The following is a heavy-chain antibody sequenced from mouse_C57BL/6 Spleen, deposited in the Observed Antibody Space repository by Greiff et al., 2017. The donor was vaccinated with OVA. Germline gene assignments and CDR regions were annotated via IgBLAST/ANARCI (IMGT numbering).Heavy chain of an antibody. CDR3: ARSRSSYYYAMDY. V-gene: IGHV1-69*01. D-gene: IGHD1-1*01. Sequence: VQLQQPGAELVMPGASVKLSCKASGYTFTSYWMHWVKQRPGQGLEWIGEIDPSDSYTNYNQKFKGKSTLTVDTSSSTAYMQLSSLTSEDSAVYYGARSRSSYYYAMDYWGQGTSVTGSS. CDR2: IDPSDSYT. CDR1: GYTFTSYW. J-gene: IGHJ4*01.